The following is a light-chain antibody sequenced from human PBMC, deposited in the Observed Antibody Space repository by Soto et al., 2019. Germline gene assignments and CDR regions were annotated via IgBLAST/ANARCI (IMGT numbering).Light chain of an antibody. CDR2: EGS. V-gene: IGLV2-23*01. Sequence: QSALTQPASVSGSPGQSITISCTGTSSDVGGYNLVSWYQQHPGKAPKLMIYEGSKRPSGVSNRFSGSKSGNTASLTISGLQAEDEADYYCSSYARSSTLVFGGGTKLTVL. CDR1: SSDVGGYNL. CDR3: SSYARSSTLV. J-gene: IGLJ3*02.